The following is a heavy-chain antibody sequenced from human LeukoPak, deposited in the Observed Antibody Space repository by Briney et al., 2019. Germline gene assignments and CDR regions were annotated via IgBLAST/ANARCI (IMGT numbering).Heavy chain of an antibody. CDR1: GFTFRKHG. CDR2: IWYDGSTK. D-gene: IGHD3-10*01. CDR3: ARDHRTGSYYPDY. J-gene: IGHJ4*02. Sequence: GGSLRLSCAASGFTFRKHGMHWVRQAPGKSLEWVAVIWYDGSTKYYGDSVKDRFTISRDNSKNTVYLQMNSLGAEDTALYYCARDHRTGSYYPDYWGQGTLVTVSS. V-gene: IGHV3-33*01.